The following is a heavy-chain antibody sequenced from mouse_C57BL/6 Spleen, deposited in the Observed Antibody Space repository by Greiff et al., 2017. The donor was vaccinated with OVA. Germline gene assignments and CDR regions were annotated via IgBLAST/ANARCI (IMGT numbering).Heavy chain of an antibody. V-gene: IGHV1-52*01. J-gene: IGHJ2*01. D-gene: IGHD2-1*01. CDR1: GYTFTSYW. CDR3: AREGIYYGNHYFGY. CDR2: IDPSDSET. Sequence: QVQLQQPGAELVRPGSSVKLSCKASGYTFTSYWMHWVKQRPIQGLEWIGNIDPSDSETHYNQKFKDKATLTVDKSSSTAYMQLSSLTSEDSAVYYCAREGIYYGNHYFGYWGKGTTLTVSS.